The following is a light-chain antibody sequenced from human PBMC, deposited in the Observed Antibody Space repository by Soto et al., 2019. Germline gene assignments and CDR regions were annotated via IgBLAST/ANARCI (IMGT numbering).Light chain of an antibody. Sequence: SVLTQPGSVSGSPGQSITISCTGTSSDVGGYNYVSWHQRHPGKAPKLMVYEVSNRPSGVSNRFSGSKSGNTASLTISGLQAEDEADYYCSSYTSSSTYVFGT. J-gene: IGLJ1*01. CDR3: SSYTSSSTYV. CDR1: SSDVGGYNY. CDR2: EVS. V-gene: IGLV2-14*01.